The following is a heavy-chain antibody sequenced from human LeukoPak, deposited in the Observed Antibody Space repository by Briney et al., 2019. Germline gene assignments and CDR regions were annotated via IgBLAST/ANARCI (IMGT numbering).Heavy chain of an antibody. J-gene: IGHJ4*02. CDR1: GGSISSHY. D-gene: IGHD3-9*01. CDR2: IYYSGST. Sequence: PSETLSLTCTVSGGSISSHYWSWIRQPPGKGLEWIGYIYYSGSTNYNPSLKSRVTISVDTSKNQFSLKLSSVTAADTAVYYCAREEMALRYFDWLLFPDYWGQGTLVTVSS. V-gene: IGHV4-59*11. CDR3: AREEMALRYFDWLLFPDY.